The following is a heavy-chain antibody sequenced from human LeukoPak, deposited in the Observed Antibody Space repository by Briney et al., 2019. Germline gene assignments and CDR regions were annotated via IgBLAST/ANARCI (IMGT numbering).Heavy chain of an antibody. V-gene: IGHV3-30*18. CDR1: GFTFSSYG. Sequence: PGRSLRLSCAASGFTFSSYGMHWVRQAPGKGLEWVAVISYDGSNKYYADSVKGRFTISRENSKKTLYLQMNSLRAEDTAVYYCAKDLPYYDILTGYREFGAFDIWGQGTMVTVSS. D-gene: IGHD3-9*01. J-gene: IGHJ3*02. CDR3: AKDLPYYDILTGYREFGAFDI. CDR2: ISYDGSNK.